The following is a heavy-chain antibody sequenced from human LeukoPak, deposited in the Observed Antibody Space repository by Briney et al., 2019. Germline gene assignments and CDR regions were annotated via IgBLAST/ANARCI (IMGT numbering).Heavy chain of an antibody. CDR3: ARLGTVTDDAFDI. CDR2: IYPGDSDT. V-gene: IGHV5-51*01. Sequence: GESLKISCKGSGYSFTSYWIGWVRQMPGKGLEWMGIIYPGDSDTRYSPSFQGQVTISADKSISTAYLQWSSLKASDTAMYCCARLGTVTDDAFDIWGQGTMVTVSS. CDR1: GYSFTSYW. D-gene: IGHD4-17*01. J-gene: IGHJ3*02.